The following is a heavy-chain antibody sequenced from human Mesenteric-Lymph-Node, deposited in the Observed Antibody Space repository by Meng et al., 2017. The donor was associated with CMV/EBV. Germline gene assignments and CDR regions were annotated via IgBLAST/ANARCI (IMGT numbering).Heavy chain of an antibody. CDR1: GYTFTSYD. CDR2: IIPMFDSS. CDR3: ARGTIFGMGYHFDY. D-gene: IGHD3-3*02. J-gene: IGHJ4*01. Sequence: SVKVSCKASGYTFTSYDINWVRQATGQGLEWMGGIIPMFDSSNYAQMYQGRLTITTDASTSTAYMELSSLRSEDTAVYYCARGTIFGMGYHFDYWGQGTQVTVSS. V-gene: IGHV1-69*05.